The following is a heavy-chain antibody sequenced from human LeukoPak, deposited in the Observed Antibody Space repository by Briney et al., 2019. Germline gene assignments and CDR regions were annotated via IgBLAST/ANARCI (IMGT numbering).Heavy chain of an antibody. J-gene: IGHJ4*02. V-gene: IGHV4-4*07. CDR3: ASALQPYYYYDSGSISYFDY. CDR2: IYTSGST. Sequence: SETLSLTCTVSGGSISSYYWSWIRQPAGKGLEWIGRIYTSGSTNYNPSLKSRVTMSVDTSKNQFSLKLSSVTAADTAVYYCASALQPYYYYDSGSISYFDYWGQGTLVTVSS. CDR1: GGSISSYY. D-gene: IGHD3-10*01.